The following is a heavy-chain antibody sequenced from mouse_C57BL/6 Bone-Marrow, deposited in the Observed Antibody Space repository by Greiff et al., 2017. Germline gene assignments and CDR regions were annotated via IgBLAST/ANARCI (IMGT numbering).Heavy chain of an antibody. D-gene: IGHD2-5*01. Sequence: EVKLVESGGGLVKPGGSLKLSCAASGFTFSDYGMHWVRQAPEKGLEWVAYLSSGSSTIYYAATVKGRFTISRDNAKNTLFLQMTSLRAEDTAMYYCARNYSNYEALTYGGQGTLVTVSA. V-gene: IGHV5-17*01. CDR1: GFTFSDYG. J-gene: IGHJ3*01. CDR2: LSSGSSTI. CDR3: ARNYSNYEALTY.